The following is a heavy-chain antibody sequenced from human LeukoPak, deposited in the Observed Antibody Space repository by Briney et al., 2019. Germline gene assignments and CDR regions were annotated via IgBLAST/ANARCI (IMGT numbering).Heavy chain of an antibody. CDR3: AKVRFGDFDR. J-gene: IGHJ4*02. Sequence: GGSLRLSCAASGFTFSSSAMTWVRQGPGMGLEWVSSISASGGSIYYADSVKGRFTISRDNSKNTLSLQMNSLRAEDTATYYCAKVRFGDFDRWGQGTLVTVSS. CDR1: GFTFSSSA. V-gene: IGHV3-23*01. D-gene: IGHD3-10*01. CDR2: ISASGGSI.